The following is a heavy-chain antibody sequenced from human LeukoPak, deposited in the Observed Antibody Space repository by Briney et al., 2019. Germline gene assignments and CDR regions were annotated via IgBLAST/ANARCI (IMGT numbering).Heavy chain of an antibody. D-gene: IGHD5-18*01. J-gene: IGHJ4*02. CDR2: ISGSGGST. V-gene: IGHV3-23*01. CDR1: GFTFSTYS. CDR3: AKVRGNTAKY. Sequence: GGSLRLSCAASGFTFSTYSMNWVRQAPGMGLEWVSSISGSGGSTYYADSVKGRFTVSRDNSKNTLYLQMNSLRAEDTAVYHCAKVRGNTAKYWGKGTLVTFSS.